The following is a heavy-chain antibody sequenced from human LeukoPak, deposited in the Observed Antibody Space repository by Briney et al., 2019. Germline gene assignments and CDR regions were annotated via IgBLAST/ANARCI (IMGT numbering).Heavy chain of an antibody. V-gene: IGHV4-39*01. D-gene: IGHD3-22*01. Sequence: SETLSLTCTVSGGSISSSSYYWGWIRQPPGKGLEWIGSIYYSGSTYYNPSLKIRVTISVDTSKNQFSLKLSSVTAADTAVYYCARHVGFTWDSSELDQNNWFDPWGQGTLVTVSS. CDR2: IYYSGST. CDR3: ARHVGFTWDSSELDQNNWFDP. CDR1: GGSISSSSYY. J-gene: IGHJ5*02.